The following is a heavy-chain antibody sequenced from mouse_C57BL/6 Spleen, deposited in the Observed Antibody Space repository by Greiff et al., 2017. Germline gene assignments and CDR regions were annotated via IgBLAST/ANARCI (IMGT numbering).Heavy chain of an antibody. J-gene: IGHJ2*01. CDR3: AQQRDYFDY. CDR1: GFSLTSYG. Sequence: VMLVESGPGLVAPSQSLSITCTVSGFSLTSYGVSWVHQPPGKGLVWLGVFWGDGSTNYHSALISRLSNSKDTSKSKVFLKLNSQQTDDTATYYCAQQRDYFDYWGQGATLTVSS. CDR2: FWGDGST. V-gene: IGHV2-3*01.